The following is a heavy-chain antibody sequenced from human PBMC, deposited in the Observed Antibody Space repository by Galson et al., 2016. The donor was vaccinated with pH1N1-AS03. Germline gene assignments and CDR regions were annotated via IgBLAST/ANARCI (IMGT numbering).Heavy chain of an antibody. J-gene: IGHJ4*02. D-gene: IGHD6-13*01. Sequence: SLRLSCAASGFSFSSYATSWVRQAPGKGLAWVSSLGGSGEDTYYADSAKGRFTISRDSSKSTVYMPVNSQRAEDTAVYFCARDRLCSSQIGFDYWAQGTLVTVSS. CDR1: GFSFSSYA. CDR2: LGGSGEDT. CDR3: ARDRLCSSQIGFDY. V-gene: IGHV3-23*01.